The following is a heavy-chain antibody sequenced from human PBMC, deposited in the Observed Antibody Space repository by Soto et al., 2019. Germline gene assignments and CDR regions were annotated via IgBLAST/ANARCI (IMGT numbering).Heavy chain of an antibody. D-gene: IGHD3-3*01. Sequence: PGQSLKISCKGSGYNFAGYWIAWVRQMPGKGLELMGIIYPSDSDTRYRPSFQGQVTISADKSISSAYLQWSSLRASDTAMYYCARGGVSTRTFDYWGQGTPVTVSS. CDR1: GYNFAGYW. CDR2: IYPSDSDT. J-gene: IGHJ4*02. CDR3: ARGGVSTRTFDY. V-gene: IGHV5-51*01.